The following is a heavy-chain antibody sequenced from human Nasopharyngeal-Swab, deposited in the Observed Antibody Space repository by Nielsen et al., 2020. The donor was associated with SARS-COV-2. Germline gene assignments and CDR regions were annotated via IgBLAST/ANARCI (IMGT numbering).Heavy chain of an antibody. V-gene: IGHV3-33*01. J-gene: IGHJ4*02. CDR2: IRPGGDSR. CDR3: ARDGPNWNLDY. CDR1: GFTVGRYG. Sequence: GGSLRLSCAASGFTVGRYGFHWVRQAPGKGLEWVAVIRPGGDSRIYGDSMKGRFAVSRDNSKNTLYLQIDDLRSEDTAVYYCARDGPNWNLDYWGQGTLVTVSS. D-gene: IGHD1-1*01.